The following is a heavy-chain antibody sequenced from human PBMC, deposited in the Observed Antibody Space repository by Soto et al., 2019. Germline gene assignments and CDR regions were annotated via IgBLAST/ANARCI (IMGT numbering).Heavy chain of an antibody. CDR3: SRDAWGGP. J-gene: IGHJ5*02. D-gene: IGHD3-10*01. CDR1: GFNFNDYY. CDR2: INSDGTTT. V-gene: IGHV3-11*01. Sequence: GGSLRLSCEASGFNFNDYYMSWIRQAPGKGLEWVSDINSDGTTTHYADSVKGRFTISRDNAKNSLYLQMVSLRVDDTAVYYCSRDAWGGPSGQGTLVTVSS.